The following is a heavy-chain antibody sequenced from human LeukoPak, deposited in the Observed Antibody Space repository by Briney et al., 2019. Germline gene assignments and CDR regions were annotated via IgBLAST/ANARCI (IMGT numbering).Heavy chain of an antibody. CDR2: FGPEDGET. J-gene: IGHJ4*02. CDR1: GYTLTELS. CDR3: ATGRSDLQVPSFDY. V-gene: IGHV1-24*01. Sequence: ASVKVSCKVSGYTLTELSMHWVRQAPGKGLEWMGGFGPEDGETIYAQKFQGRVTMTEDTSTDTAYMELSSLRSEDTAVYYCATGRSDLQVPSFDYWGQGTLVTVSS.